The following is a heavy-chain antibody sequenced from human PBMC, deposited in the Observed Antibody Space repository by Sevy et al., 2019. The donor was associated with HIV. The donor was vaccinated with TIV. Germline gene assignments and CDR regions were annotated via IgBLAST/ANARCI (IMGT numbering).Heavy chain of an antibody. Sequence: ALVKVSCKVSGYTLTQLSMHWVRQAPGKGLEWMGSFDPEDGETIYAQTFQGRVTMTEDTSTDTAYMELSSLKSEDTAVFYCAITKDYYDSSGYPFDYWGQGTLVTVSS. CDR2: FDPEDGET. CDR1: GYTLTQLS. CDR3: AITKDYYDSSGYPFDY. V-gene: IGHV1-24*01. D-gene: IGHD3-22*01. J-gene: IGHJ4*02.